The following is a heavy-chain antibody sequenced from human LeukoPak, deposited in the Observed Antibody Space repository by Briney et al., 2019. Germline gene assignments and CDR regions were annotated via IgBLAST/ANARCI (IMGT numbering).Heavy chain of an antibody. CDR2: VYYTGST. CDR3: AGGSSWYDWYDP. V-gene: IGHV4-39*01. Sequence: SETLSLTCTVSGGSIRSSNYYWGWIRQPPGKGLEWIGSVYYTGSTNSNPSLKSRLTMSVDTSKNQFSLKLTSLTAADTAVYYCAGGSSWYDWYDPWGQGTLVTVSS. J-gene: IGHJ5*02. CDR1: GGSIRSSNYY. D-gene: IGHD6-13*01.